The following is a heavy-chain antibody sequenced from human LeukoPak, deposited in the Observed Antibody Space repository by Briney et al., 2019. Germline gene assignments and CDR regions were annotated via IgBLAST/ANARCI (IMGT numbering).Heavy chain of an antibody. J-gene: IGHJ4*02. CDR3: ARDYYDSSGCPYFDY. CDR2: ISSSSSYI. V-gene: IGHV3-21*01. Sequence: PGGSLRLSCAASGFTFSSYSMNWVRQAPGKGLEWVSSISSSSSYIYYADSVKGRFTISRDNAKNSLYLQMNSLRAEDTAVYYCARDYYDSSGCPYFDYWGQGTLVTVSS. D-gene: IGHD3-22*01. CDR1: GFTFSSYS.